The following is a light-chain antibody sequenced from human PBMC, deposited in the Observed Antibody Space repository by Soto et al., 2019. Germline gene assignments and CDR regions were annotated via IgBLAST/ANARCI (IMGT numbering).Light chain of an antibody. Sequence: QSALTQPASVSGSPGQSITISCTGTSSDIGAYNFVSWYQQHPGKAPKLMIYGVTNRPSGVSNRFSGSKSGNTASLTISGLQAEDEADYYCSSYTSSITVVFGGGTKLTVL. CDR1: SSDIGAYNF. J-gene: IGLJ2*01. V-gene: IGLV2-14*01. CDR3: SSYTSSITVV. CDR2: GVT.